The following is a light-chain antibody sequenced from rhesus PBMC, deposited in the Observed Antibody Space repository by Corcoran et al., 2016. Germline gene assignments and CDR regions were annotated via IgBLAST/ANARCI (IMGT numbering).Light chain of an antibody. CDR3: LQYSSSPFT. V-gene: IGKV1-22*01. CDR1: QRISSW. J-gene: IGKJ3*01. CDR2: KAS. Sequence: DIQMTQSPSSLSASVGDTVTITCRASQRISSWLDWYQQKPGKAPQLLIYKASSLQRGVPSRFSGSGSWTDFTFTIRSLQPEDFATYYCLQYSSSPFTFGPGTKLDIK.